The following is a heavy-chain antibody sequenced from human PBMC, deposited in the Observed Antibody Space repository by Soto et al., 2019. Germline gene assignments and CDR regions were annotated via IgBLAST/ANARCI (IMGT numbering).Heavy chain of an antibody. CDR1: GFSLTSPGMC. CDR3: AWSIRGRRTFNCIVF. J-gene: IGHJ6*02. CDR2: IERDDDDK. Sequence: SGPTLVNPTETLTVTCTFSGFSLTSPGMCVSWIRQSPGKALEWLALIERDDDDKYYSTSLKTRLTISKDTRKNQVVLTMTNMDPADTATYYCAWSIRGRRTFNCIVFWGQGTTVTVSS. V-gene: IGHV2-70*13. D-gene: IGHD1-1*01.